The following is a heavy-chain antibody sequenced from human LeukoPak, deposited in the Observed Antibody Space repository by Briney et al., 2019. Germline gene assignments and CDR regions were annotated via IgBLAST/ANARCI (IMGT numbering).Heavy chain of an antibody. CDR3: AKDSLGGYQLPYYYYYMDV. Sequence: GGSLRLSCAASGFTFSSYGMHWVRQAPGKGLEWVAFIRYDGSNKYYADSVKGRFTISRDNSKNTLYLQMNSLRAEDTAVYYCAKDSLGGYQLPYYYYYMDVWGKGTTVTVSS. CDR1: GFTFSSYG. CDR2: IRYDGSNK. J-gene: IGHJ6*03. D-gene: IGHD2-2*01. V-gene: IGHV3-30*02.